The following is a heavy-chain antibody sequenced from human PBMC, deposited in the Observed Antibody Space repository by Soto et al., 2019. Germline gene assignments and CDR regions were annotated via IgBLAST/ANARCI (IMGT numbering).Heavy chain of an antibody. CDR1: GYTFTSCD. V-gene: IGHV1-8*01. J-gene: IGHJ6*02. Sequence: QVQLVQSGAEVKKPGASVKVSCKASGYTFTSCDINWVRQGAGQGLEWMGWMNPNSGNTGYAQKFQGRVTMTRNTSRSTAYMELSSLRSEDTAVYYCAREKTSYGMDVWGQGTTVTVSS. CDR2: MNPNSGNT. CDR3: AREKTSYGMDV.